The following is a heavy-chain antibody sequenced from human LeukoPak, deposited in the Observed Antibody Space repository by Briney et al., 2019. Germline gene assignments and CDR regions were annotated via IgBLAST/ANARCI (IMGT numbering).Heavy chain of an antibody. CDR3: ARSDCGGDCYVDY. V-gene: IGHV4-34*01. CDR1: DDSFSSYS. J-gene: IGHJ4*02. CDR2: INNRGGT. Sequence: PSETLSLTCGVSDDSFSSYSWSWIRQAPGKGLEWIGEINNRGGTTYNPSLKSRVTISVDTSKNQFSLKLSSVTAADTAVYYCARSDCGGDCYVDYWGQGTLVTVSS. D-gene: IGHD2-21*02.